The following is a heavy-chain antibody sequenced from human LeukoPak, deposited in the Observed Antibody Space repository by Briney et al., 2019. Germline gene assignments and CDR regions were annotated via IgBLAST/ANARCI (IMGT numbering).Heavy chain of an antibody. J-gene: IGHJ3*02. D-gene: IGHD5-18*01. Sequence: NAGESLKISCKGSGYSFTSYWIGWVRQIPGKGLEWMGIIYPGDSDTRYSPSFQGQVTISADKSISTAYLQWSSLKASDTAMYYCARRRDERGYKDILDIWGQGTMVTVSS. CDR3: ARRRDERGYKDILDI. V-gene: IGHV5-51*01. CDR2: IYPGDSDT. CDR1: GYSFTSYW.